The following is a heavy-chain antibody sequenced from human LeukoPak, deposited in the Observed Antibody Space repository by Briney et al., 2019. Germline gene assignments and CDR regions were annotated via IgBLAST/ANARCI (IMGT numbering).Heavy chain of an antibody. V-gene: IGHV4-34*01. CDR1: GGSFSGYY. CDR2: INHSGST. D-gene: IGHD6-6*01. CDR3: ARGLGQRRAARPPPFDY. Sequence: SETLSLTCAVYGGSFSGYYWSWIRQPPGKGLEWIGEINHSGSTNYNPSLKSRVTISVDTSKNQFSLKLSSVTAADTAVYYCARGLGQRRAARPPPFDYWGQGTLVTVSX. J-gene: IGHJ4*02.